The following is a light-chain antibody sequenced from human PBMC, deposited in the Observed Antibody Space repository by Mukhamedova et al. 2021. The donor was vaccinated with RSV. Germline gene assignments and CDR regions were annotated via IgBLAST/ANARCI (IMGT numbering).Light chain of an antibody. CDR3: QHYIDYPLA. V-gene: IGKV1-16*01. J-gene: IGKJ4*01. CDR2: VAS. Sequence: SLIHVASSLQNGVPSRFSGSGFGTDFTLTISSLQPEDSATYYCQHYIDYPLAFGGGTKVEIK.